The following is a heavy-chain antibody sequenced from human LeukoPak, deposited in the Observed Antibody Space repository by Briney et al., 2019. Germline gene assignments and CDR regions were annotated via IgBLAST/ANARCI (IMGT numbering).Heavy chain of an antibody. CDR3: ARVLHDSTGYYYMDV. CDR2: IIPIFGTA. CDR1: GGTFSSYA. J-gene: IGHJ6*03. Sequence: SVKVSCKASGGTFSSYAISWVRQAPGQGLEWMGGIIPIFGTANYAQKFQGRVTITTDESTSTAHMELSSLRSEDTAVYYCARVLHDSTGYYYMDVWGKGTTVTVSS. V-gene: IGHV1-69*05. D-gene: IGHD2-8*02.